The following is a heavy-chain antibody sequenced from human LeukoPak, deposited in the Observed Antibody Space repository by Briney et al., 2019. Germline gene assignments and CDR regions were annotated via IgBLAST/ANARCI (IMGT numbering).Heavy chain of an antibody. Sequence: SETLSLTCTVSGYSISSGYYWGWIRQPPGKGLEWIGSIYHCGSTYYNPSLKSRVTISVDTSKNQFSLKLSSVTAADTAVYYCARGVAAAGTLVNYWGQGTLVTVSS. D-gene: IGHD6-13*01. CDR3: ARGVAAAGTLVNY. CDR1: GYSISSGYY. CDR2: IYHCGST. V-gene: IGHV4-38-2*02. J-gene: IGHJ4*02.